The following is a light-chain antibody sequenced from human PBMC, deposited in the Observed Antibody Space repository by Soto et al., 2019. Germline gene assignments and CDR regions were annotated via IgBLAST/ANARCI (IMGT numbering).Light chain of an antibody. CDR1: QNINKW. V-gene: IGKV1-5*01. J-gene: IGKJ1*01. CDR2: DAS. Sequence: DIQMTQSPSTLSASVGARVVITCRASQNINKWLAWYQQKPGKAPKFLIYDASTLETGVPSRFSGSGSGTECTLTISSLQPDDVATFYCQQYDTFPRTLGQGTKVDIK. CDR3: QQYDTFPRT.